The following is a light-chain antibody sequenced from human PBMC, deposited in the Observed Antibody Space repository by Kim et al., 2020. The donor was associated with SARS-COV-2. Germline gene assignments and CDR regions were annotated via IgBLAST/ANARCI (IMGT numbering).Light chain of an antibody. J-gene: IGLJ2*01. CDR3: NSRDSSGNHPHVV. V-gene: IGLV3-19*01. CDR1: SLRSYY. CDR2: GKN. Sequence: TVRITCQGDSLRSYYAIWYQQKPGHAPVLVIYGKNNRPSGIPDRFSGSSSGNTASLTITGAQAEDEADYYCNSRDSSGNHPHVVFGGGTQLTVL.